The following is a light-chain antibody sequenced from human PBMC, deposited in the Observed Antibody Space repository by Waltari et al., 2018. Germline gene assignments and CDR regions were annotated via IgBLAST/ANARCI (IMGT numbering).Light chain of an antibody. CDR3: QHYDTYPYT. J-gene: IGKJ2*01. CDR2: KAS. Sequence: DIQMTQSASTLSASVGDRVTITCRASQSMSRWLAWYQQKPGKDPKLLIYKASDLGSGVPSRFSGSGSGTEFTLTISSLQPDDFATYYCQHYDTYPYTFGQGTKLEIK. V-gene: IGKV1-5*03. CDR1: QSMSRW.